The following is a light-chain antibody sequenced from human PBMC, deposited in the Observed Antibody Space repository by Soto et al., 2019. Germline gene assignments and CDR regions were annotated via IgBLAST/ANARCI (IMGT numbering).Light chain of an antibody. V-gene: IGKV3-15*01. J-gene: IGKJ1*01. Sequence: EIVLTQSPCTLSLSPGERATLSCRASQSVSTYLAWYQQKPGQAPRLLIYDASTRATGIPVRFSGSGSGTEFTLTTSSLQSEDVGMYYCQQNKDWLGTVGQGAKVDI. CDR1: QSVSTY. CDR2: DAS. CDR3: QQNKDWLGT.